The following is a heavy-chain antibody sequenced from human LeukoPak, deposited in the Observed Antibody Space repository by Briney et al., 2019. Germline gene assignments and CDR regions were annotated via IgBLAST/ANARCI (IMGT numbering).Heavy chain of an antibody. D-gene: IGHD3-10*01. CDR2: INAGNGNT. CDR1: GYTFTSYA. CDR3: AREGFGVLSGYYGMDV. J-gene: IGHJ6*04. V-gene: IGHV1-3*01. Sequence: ASVKVSCKASGYTFTSYAMHWVRQAPGQRLEWMGWINAGNGNTKYSQKFQGRVTITRDTPASTAYMELSSLRSEDTAVYYCAREGFGVLSGYYGMDVWGKGTTVTVSS.